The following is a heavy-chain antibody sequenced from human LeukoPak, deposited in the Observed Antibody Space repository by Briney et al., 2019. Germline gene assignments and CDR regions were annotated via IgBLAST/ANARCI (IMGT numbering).Heavy chain of an antibody. Sequence: PGGSLRLSCAASGFTFSSYWMNWVRQAPGKGLVWVSRIASDGSSTTYADSVKGRFSISRDNAKNTLYLQMNSLRVEDTAVYYCARAGSHWHYVYWGQGTVVTVSS. J-gene: IGHJ4*02. CDR2: IASDGSST. V-gene: IGHV3-74*01. CDR3: ARAGSHWHYVY. D-gene: IGHD3-10*01. CDR1: GFTFSSYW.